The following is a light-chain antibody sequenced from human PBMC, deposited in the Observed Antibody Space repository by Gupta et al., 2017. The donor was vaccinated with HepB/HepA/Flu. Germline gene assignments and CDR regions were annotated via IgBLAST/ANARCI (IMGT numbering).Light chain of an antibody. J-gene: IGKJ4*01. CDR3: QQRSNWPLT. CDR1: QSVSSY. V-gene: IGKV3-11*01. Sequence: VLTKSPATLSLSPGERATLSCRASQSVSSYLAWYQQKPGQAPRLLIYDASNRATGIPVRFSGSGSGTDFTLTISSLEPEDFAVYYCQQRSNWPLTFGGGTKVEIK. CDR2: DAS.